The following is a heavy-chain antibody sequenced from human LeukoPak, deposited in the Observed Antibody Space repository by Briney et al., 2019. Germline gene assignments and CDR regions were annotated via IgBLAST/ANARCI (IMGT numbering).Heavy chain of an antibody. CDR3: ARQGGISGYGSSDY. CDR1: GGTFSSYA. D-gene: IGHD5-12*01. J-gene: IGHJ4*02. Sequence: EASVKVPCKASGGTFSSYAISWVRPAPGQGREWMGRIIPFIGIANHAQKFQGRVTITADKSTSTAYMELSSLRSEDTAVYYCARQGGISGYGSSDYWGQGTLVTVSS. CDR2: IIPFIGIA. V-gene: IGHV1-69*04.